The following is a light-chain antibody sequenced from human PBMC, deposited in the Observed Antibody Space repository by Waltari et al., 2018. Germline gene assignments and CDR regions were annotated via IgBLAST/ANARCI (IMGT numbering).Light chain of an antibody. CDR3: QQSYATPRT. V-gene: IGKV1-33*01. J-gene: IGKJ1*01. Sequence: DIQMTQSPSSMSASVGDRVSITCQASQDISIYLSWYQQKPGKAPKVLIYDASNLETGVPSRFTGSRSGTDFTFTISSLQPEDIATYYCQQSYATPRTFGQGTKVEIK. CDR2: DAS. CDR1: QDISIY.